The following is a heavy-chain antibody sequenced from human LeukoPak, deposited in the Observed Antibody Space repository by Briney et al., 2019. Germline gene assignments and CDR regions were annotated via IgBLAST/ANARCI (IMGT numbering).Heavy chain of an antibody. CDR1: GDSIRNYY. CDR2: IYNSGRT. D-gene: IGHD2-21*02. V-gene: IGHV4-59*01. CDR3: ARVTATYDWFDP. J-gene: IGHJ5*02. Sequence: SETPSLTCTVSGDSIRNYYRSWIRQPPGNGLEWIEYIYNSGRTNYNPSLKSRVTISVDTSKNQFSLKLSSVTAADTAVYYCARVTATYDWFDPWGQGTLVTVSS.